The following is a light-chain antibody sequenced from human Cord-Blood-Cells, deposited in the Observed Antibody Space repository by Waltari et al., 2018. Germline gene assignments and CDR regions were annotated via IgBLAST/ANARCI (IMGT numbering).Light chain of an antibody. CDR3: CSYAGSSTYV. CDR1: SSDVGSYNL. J-gene: IGLJ1*01. CDR2: EGS. Sequence: QSALTQPASVSGSPGQSITLPCTGPSSDVGSYNLVSWYQQHPGKAPKLMFYEGSKRPSGVSNRFSGSKSGNTASLTISGLQAEDEADYYCCSYAGSSTYVFGTGTKVTVL. V-gene: IGLV2-23*01.